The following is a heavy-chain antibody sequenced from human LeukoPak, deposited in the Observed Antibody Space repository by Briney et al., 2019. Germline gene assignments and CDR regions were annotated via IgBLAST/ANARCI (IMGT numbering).Heavy chain of an antibody. D-gene: IGHD2-21*02. V-gene: IGHV4-4*07. CDR2: IYTSGST. Sequence: SETLSLTCTASGGSISSYYWSWIRQPAGKGLEWIGRIYTSGSTNYNPSLKSRVTMSVDTSKNQFFLKLSSVTAADTAVYYCARVSYCGGDCYAFDYWGQGTLVTVSS. CDR3: ARVSYCGGDCYAFDY. CDR1: GGSISSYY. J-gene: IGHJ4*02.